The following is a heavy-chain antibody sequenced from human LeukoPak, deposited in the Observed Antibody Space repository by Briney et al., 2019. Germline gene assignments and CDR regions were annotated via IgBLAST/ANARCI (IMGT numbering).Heavy chain of an antibody. V-gene: IGHV3-23*01. J-gene: IGHJ4*02. CDR3: AKEVLGYFDY. CDR2: ITRTGSST. Sequence: PGGSLRLSCAASGFAFSSYAISWVRQAPGKGLEWVSTITRTGSSTYYADSVKGRFTISRDNSKNILYLQMNSLRAEDTALYYCAKEVLGYFDYWGQGTLVSVSS. CDR1: GFAFSSYA. D-gene: IGHD4/OR15-4a*01.